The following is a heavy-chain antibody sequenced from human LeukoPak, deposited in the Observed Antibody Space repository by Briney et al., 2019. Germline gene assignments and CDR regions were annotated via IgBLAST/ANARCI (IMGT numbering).Heavy chain of an antibody. V-gene: IGHV3-48*03. CDR2: ISSSGSTI. CDR3: ARDKRGTVVTPWFDP. D-gene: IGHD4-23*01. J-gene: IGHJ5*02. Sequence: GGSLRLSCAASGFTFSSYEMNWVRQAPGKGLEWVSYISSSGSTIYYADSVKGRFTISRDNAKNSLYLQMNSLRAEDTAVYYCARDKRGTVVTPWFDPWGQGTLVTVSS. CDR1: GFTFSSYE.